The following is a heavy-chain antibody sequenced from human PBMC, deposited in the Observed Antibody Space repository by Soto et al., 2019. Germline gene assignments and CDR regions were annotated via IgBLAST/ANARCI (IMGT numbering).Heavy chain of an antibody. Sequence: SETLSLTCTVSGGSISSGGYYWAWIRQHPGKGLEWIGYIYYRGTTYYNPSLKSRLTTSVDTSKYQFSLRLSSVAAADPAVYYCARDRLAARPSYGLDVWGQGATVTVSS. CDR1: GGSISSGGYY. CDR2: IYYRGTT. CDR3: ARDRLAARPSYGLDV. D-gene: IGHD6-6*01. V-gene: IGHV4-31*03. J-gene: IGHJ6*02.